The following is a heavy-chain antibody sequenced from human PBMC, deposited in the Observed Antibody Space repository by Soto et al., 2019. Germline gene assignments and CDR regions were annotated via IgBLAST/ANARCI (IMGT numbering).Heavy chain of an antibody. J-gene: IGHJ6*02. D-gene: IGHD3-22*01. CDR3: ARQVRYYDSSGDGYYYYGMDV. CDR1: GYNFKNYW. Sequence: VESLKISCKGSGYNFKNYWIGWVRQMPGKGLEWMGIIFPGDSDTKYSPSFQGQVTISADKSISTAYLQWSSLKASDTAMYYCARQVRYYDSSGDGYYYYGMDVWGQGTTVTVSS. V-gene: IGHV5-51*01. CDR2: IFPGDSDT.